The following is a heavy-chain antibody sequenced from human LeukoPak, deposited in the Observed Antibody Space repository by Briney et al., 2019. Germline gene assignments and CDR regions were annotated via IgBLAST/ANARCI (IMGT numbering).Heavy chain of an antibody. CDR2: INHSGST. Sequence: SETLSLTCAVYGGSFSGYYWRWIRQPPGKGLEWIGEINHSGSTNYNPSLKSRVTISVDTSKNQFSLKLSSVTAADTAVYYCARGFTIFGVGLDYWGQGTLVTVSS. J-gene: IGHJ4*02. CDR3: ARGFTIFGVGLDY. CDR1: GGSFSGYY. V-gene: IGHV4-34*01. D-gene: IGHD3-3*01.